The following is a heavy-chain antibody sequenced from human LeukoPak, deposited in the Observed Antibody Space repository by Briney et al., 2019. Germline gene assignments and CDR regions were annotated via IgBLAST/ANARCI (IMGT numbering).Heavy chain of an antibody. CDR3: ARVRGYSYGRIDY. Sequence: SETLSLTCAVYGGSFSGYYWSWIHQPPGKGLEWIGEINHSGSTNYNPSLKSRVTISVDTSKNQFSLKLSSVTAADTAVYYCARVRGYSYGRIDYWGQGTLVTVSS. CDR2: INHSGST. D-gene: IGHD5-18*01. J-gene: IGHJ4*02. V-gene: IGHV4-34*01. CDR1: GGSFSGYY.